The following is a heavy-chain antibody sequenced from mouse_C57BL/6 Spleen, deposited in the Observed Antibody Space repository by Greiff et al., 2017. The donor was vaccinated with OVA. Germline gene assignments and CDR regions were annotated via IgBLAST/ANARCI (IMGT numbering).Heavy chain of an antibody. D-gene: IGHD1-1*01. J-gene: IGHJ3*01. V-gene: IGHV1-66*01. CDR3: ARLDYGSSSWFAY. Sequence: VQLQQSGPELVKPGASVKISCKASGYSFTSYYIHWVKQRPGQGLAWIGWIYPGSGNTKYNEKFKGKATLTADTSSSTAYMQLSSLTSEDSAVYYCARLDYGSSSWFAYWGQGTLVTVSA. CDR1: GYSFTSYY. CDR2: IYPGSGNT.